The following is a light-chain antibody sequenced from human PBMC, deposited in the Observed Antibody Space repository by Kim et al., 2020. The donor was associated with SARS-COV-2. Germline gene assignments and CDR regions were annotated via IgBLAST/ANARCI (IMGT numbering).Light chain of an antibody. CDR2: EDS. J-gene: IGLJ1*01. CDR3: QAWDSSTKV. Sequence: SYELTQPPSVSVSPGQTASITCSGDKLGDKYACWYQQKPGQAPVLVIYEDSKRPSGIPERFSGSSSGNTATLTISGAQAMDEADYYCQAWDSSTKVFGTGTKVTVL. CDR1: KLGDKY. V-gene: IGLV3-1*01.